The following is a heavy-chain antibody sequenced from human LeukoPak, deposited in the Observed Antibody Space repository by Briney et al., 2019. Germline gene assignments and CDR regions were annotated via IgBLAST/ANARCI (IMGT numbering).Heavy chain of an antibody. V-gene: IGHV3-21*01. CDR3: ARDPGYCSGGSCY. Sequence: PGGSLRLSCAASGFTFSSYSMNWVLQAPGKRLECFSSISSSSSYIYYADSVKGRFTISRDNAKNSLYLQMNSLRAEDTAVYYCARDPGYCSGGSCYWGQGTLVTVSS. CDR2: ISSSSSYI. CDR1: GFTFSSYS. D-gene: IGHD2-15*01. J-gene: IGHJ4*02.